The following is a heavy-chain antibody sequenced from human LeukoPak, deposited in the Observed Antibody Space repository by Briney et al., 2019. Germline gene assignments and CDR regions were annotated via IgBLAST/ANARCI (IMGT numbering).Heavy chain of an antibody. Sequence: PSETLSLTCTVSGGSISNYYWSWIRQPAGKGLEWIGRIYKSGTTNYNPSLESRLTISVDNSKNQISLQLSSVTAADTAVYYCARGTLYGDYFQVDYWGQGTLVTVSS. CDR1: GGSISNYY. CDR2: IYKSGTT. CDR3: ARGTLYGDYFQVDY. V-gene: IGHV4-4*07. D-gene: IGHD4-17*01. J-gene: IGHJ4*02.